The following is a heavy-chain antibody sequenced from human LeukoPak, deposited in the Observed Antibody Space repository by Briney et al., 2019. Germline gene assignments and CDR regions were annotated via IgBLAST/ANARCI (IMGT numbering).Heavy chain of an antibody. D-gene: IGHD2-15*01. CDR3: ARMTPDSPSFDY. J-gene: IGHJ4*02. Sequence: ESGPTLVYPTQTLTLTCTFSGFSLSTPEMCVTWIRQPPGKALEWLARIDWDDDKFYSPSLRTRLTISKDTPKNQVVLRMTNMDPVDTGTYYCARMTPDSPSFDYWGQGALITVSS. CDR2: IDWDDDK. V-gene: IGHV2-70*17. CDR1: GFSLSTPEMC.